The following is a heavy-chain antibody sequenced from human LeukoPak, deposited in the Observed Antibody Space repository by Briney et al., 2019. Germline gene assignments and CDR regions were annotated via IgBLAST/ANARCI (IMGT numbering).Heavy chain of an antibody. CDR1: GFSVKASY. J-gene: IGHJ6*03. Sequence: GGSLTLSCAASGFSVKASYMTWVRQTPGQGLEWVAFIQYDGNNKYYADSVKGRFTVSRDNSKNTMYLQMNSLRAEDTAVYYCAKGPDYYGSGSYLWYMDVWGKGITVTVSS. D-gene: IGHD3-10*01. CDR3: AKGPDYYGSGSYLWYMDV. V-gene: IGHV3-30*02. CDR2: IQYDGNNK.